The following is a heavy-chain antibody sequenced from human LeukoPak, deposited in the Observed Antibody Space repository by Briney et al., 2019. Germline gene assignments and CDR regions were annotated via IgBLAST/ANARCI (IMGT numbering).Heavy chain of an antibody. Sequence: GGSLRLSCAASGFTFSSYGIHWVRQAPGKGLEWVSYISSSGSTIYYADSVKGRFTISRDNAEKSLYLQMNSLRAEDTAVYYCARSGATTILYFDYWGQGTLVTVSS. D-gene: IGHD3-9*01. J-gene: IGHJ4*02. CDR1: GFTFSSYG. CDR2: ISSSGSTI. CDR3: ARSGATTILYFDY. V-gene: IGHV3-48*03.